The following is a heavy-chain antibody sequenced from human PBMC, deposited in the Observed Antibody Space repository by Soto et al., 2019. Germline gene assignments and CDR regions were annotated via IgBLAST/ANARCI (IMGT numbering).Heavy chain of an antibody. CDR2: IYYSGST. CDR3: ARQVGDGSTWYGTYYYYYGMDV. Sequence: SDTLSLTCTVSGDSISSYYWSRIRQPPGRGLEWIGYIYYSGSTNYNPSLKSRVTISVDTSKNQFSLKLSSVTAADTAVYYCARQVGDGSTWYGTYYYYYGMDVWGQGTTDTVSS. V-gene: IGHV4-59*08. CDR1: GDSISSYY. J-gene: IGHJ6*02. D-gene: IGHD6-13*01.